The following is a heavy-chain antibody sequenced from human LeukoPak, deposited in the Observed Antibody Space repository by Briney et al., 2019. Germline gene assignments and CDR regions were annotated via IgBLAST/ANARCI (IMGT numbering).Heavy chain of an antibody. V-gene: IGHV3-9*03. J-gene: IGHJ4*02. CDR3: AKDWSYDSSGYYDY. D-gene: IGHD3-22*01. CDR2: ISWNSGST. CDR1: GFTFDDYA. Sequence: PGGSLRLSCAASGFTFDDYAMHWVRQAPGKGLEWVSGISWNSGSTGYADSVKGRFTISRDNAKNSLYLQMNSLRAEDMALYYCAKDWSYDSSGYYDYWGQGALVTVSS.